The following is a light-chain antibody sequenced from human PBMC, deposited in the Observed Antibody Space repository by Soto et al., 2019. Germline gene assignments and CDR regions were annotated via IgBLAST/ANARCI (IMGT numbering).Light chain of an antibody. CDR2: TAS. CDR1: QDISTW. J-gene: IGKJ4*01. V-gene: IGKV1-12*01. CDR3: QQGNSFPLT. Sequence: DIQMTQSPSSVSASVGDRVTITCRASQDISTWLAWFQQKPGEAPRLLIYTASSLHSGVPSRFSGSGSGTDFPLTISSLQPEDFATYYCQQGNSFPLTFGGGTKVEIK.